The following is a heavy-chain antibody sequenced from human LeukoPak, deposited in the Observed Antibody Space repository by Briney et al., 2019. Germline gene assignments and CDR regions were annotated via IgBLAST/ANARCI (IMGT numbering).Heavy chain of an antibody. CDR1: GGSVSSGSYY. Sequence: SETLSLTCTVSGGSVSSGSYYWSWIRQPPGKGLAWIGYIYYSGSVNYNPSLKSRVTISVDTSKNQFSQKLSSVTAADTAVYYCARASQPSYYYDSSGYRFDYWGQGTLVTVSS. V-gene: IGHV4-61*01. D-gene: IGHD3-22*01. J-gene: IGHJ4*02. CDR2: IYYSGSV. CDR3: ARASQPSYYYDSSGYRFDY.